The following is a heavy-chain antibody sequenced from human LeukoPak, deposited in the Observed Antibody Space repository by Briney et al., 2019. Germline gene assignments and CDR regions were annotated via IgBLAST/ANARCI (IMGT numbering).Heavy chain of an antibody. Sequence: SETLSLTCTVSGGSISSYYGSWIRQPAGKGLEWIGRIYTSGSTSYNPSLKSRVTMSVDTSKNQFSLKLSSVTAADTAVYYCARVSRYDFWSGYYMDVWGKGTTVTVSS. CDR3: ARVSRYDFWSGYYMDV. V-gene: IGHV4-4*07. CDR1: GGSISSYY. D-gene: IGHD3-3*01. J-gene: IGHJ6*04. CDR2: IYTSGST.